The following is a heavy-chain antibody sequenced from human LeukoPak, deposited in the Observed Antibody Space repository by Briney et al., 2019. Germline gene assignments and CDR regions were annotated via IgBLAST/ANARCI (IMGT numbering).Heavy chain of an antibody. CDR1: GYRFATYW. V-gene: IGHV5-51*01. J-gene: IGHJ6*02. Sequence: GEPLKISCQGSGYRFATYWIGWVRQMPGKGLEWMGIIYPGESDTKYRPSFQGQVTISADRSITTAYLEWSSLKASDTATYYCARHGGSGSYYYFYGLDAWGPGTTVTVSS. CDR2: IYPGESDT. D-gene: IGHD1-26*01. CDR3: ARHGGSGSYYYFYGLDA.